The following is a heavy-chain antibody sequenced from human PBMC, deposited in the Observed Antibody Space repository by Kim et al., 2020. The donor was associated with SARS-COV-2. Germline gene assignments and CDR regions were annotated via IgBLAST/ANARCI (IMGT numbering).Heavy chain of an antibody. CDR2: IYYNGNT. J-gene: IGHJ6*02. CDR1: GGSLTTRGYY. V-gene: IGHV4-31*03. CDR3: SRPADFWVCAMDV. Sequence: SETLSLTCTVSGGSLTTRGYYWSWIRQHPGKGPEWIGYIYYNGNTLYNPSLSSRVTMSLDTAKNQFSLNLNVVTAADTAVYYCSRPADFWVCAMDVWGQGTTVTVSS. D-gene: IGHD7-27*01.